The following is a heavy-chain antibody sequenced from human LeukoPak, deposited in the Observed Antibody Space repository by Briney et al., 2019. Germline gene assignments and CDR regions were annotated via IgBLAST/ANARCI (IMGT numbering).Heavy chain of an antibody. J-gene: IGHJ4*02. D-gene: IGHD5-12*01. CDR1: GFTLSSYW. Sequence: GGSLRLSCAASGFTLSSYWMHWVRQAPGKGLVWVSRIRGDGSSITYADSVKGRFTISRDNAKNTLYLQMNSLRAEDMAVYYCTRDWRNGGYDLWGQGTLVTASS. CDR3: TRDWRNGGYDL. V-gene: IGHV3-74*01. CDR2: IRGDGSSI.